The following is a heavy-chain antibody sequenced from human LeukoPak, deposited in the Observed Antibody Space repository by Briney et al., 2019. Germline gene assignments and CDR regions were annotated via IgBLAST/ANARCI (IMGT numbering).Heavy chain of an antibody. CDR1: GGSFSGYY. Sequence: SETLSLTCAVYGGSFSGYYWSWIRQPPGKGLEWIGEIHHSGSTNYNPSLKSRVTISVDTSKNQFSLKLSSVTAADTAVYYCARGLAYYYGSASLKFRWFDPWGQGTLVTVSS. J-gene: IGHJ5*02. CDR3: ARGLAYYYGSASLKFRWFDP. D-gene: IGHD3-10*01. CDR2: IHHSGST. V-gene: IGHV4-34*01.